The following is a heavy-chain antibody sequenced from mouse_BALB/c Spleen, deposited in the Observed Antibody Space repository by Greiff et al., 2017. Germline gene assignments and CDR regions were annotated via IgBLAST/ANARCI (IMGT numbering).Heavy chain of an antibody. CDR3: ARGYDGWFAY. D-gene: IGHD2-3*01. V-gene: IGHV5-4*02. CDR1: GFTFSDYY. J-gene: IGHJ3*01. CDR2: ISDGGSYT. Sequence: EVKLMASGGGLVKPGGSLKLSCAASGFTFSDYYMYWVRQTPEKRLEWVATISDGGSYTYYPDSVKGRFTISRDNAKNNLYLQMSSLKSEDTAMYYCARGYDGWFAYWGQGTLVTVSA.